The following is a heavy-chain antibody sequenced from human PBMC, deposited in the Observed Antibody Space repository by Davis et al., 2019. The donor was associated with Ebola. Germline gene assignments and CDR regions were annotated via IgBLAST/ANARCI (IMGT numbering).Heavy chain of an antibody. CDR2: ISNDGSNE. V-gene: IGHV3-30*18. J-gene: IGHJ4*02. Sequence: GESLKIFCAASGFTFSDFAMHWVRQAPGKGLEWVAIISNDGSNEYYADSVKGRFTISRDNSKDTVDLQMNSLRVEDTAVFYCAKDTLGRGLGSSTFDHWGQGTLVTVAS. CDR1: GFTFSDFA. D-gene: IGHD3/OR15-3a*01. CDR3: AKDTLGRGLGSSTFDH.